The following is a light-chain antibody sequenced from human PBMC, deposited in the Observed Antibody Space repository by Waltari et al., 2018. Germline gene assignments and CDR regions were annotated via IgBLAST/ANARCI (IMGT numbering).Light chain of an antibody. V-gene: IGKV3-11*01. Sequence: EIELTQSPATLSLSPGERATLSCRASQSVSTSLAWYQKKPGQAPSLLIHDASNRATGTPARFSGSGSGAYFPLTIGSLEPEDFAVYYCQQHVTWPLSFGGGTKVEI. CDR3: QQHVTWPLS. CDR2: DAS. CDR1: QSVSTS. J-gene: IGKJ4*01.